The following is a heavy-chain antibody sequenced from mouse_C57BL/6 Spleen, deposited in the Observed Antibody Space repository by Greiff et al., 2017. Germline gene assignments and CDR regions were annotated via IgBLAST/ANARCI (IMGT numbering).Heavy chain of an antibody. CDR1: GYTFTSYW. J-gene: IGHJ4*01. CDR3: ARSAYLYAMDY. CDR2: IDPSDSYT. Sequence: QVQLQQPGAELVMPGASVKLSCKASGYTFTSYWMHWVKQRPGQGLEWIGEIDPSDSYTNYTQKFKGKYTLTVDKSSSTAYMQLSSLTSEDSAVYYCARSAYLYAMDYWGQGTSVTVSS. D-gene: IGHD5-5*01. V-gene: IGHV1-69*01.